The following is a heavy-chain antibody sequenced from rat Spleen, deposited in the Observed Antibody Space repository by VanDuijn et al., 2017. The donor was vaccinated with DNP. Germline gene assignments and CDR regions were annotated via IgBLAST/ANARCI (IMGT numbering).Heavy chain of an antibody. D-gene: IGHD1-12*02. J-gene: IGHJ2*01. Sequence: VESGGGLVQPGRSLKLSCAASGLTFSNYGLHWIRQAPTKGLERVASIPNSGGTTYYRDSVKGRFTISRDNAKSTLYLQMDSLRSEDTAIYYCVREELVVDYWGQGVMVTVSS. CDR3: VREELVVDY. V-gene: IGHV5-19*01. CDR1: GLTFSNYG. CDR2: IPNSGGTT.